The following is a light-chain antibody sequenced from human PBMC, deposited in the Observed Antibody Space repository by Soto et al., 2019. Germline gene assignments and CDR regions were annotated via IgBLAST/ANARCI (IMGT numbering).Light chain of an antibody. V-gene: IGLV1-40*01. CDR2: GNS. CDR3: QSYDSSLSGPYV. J-gene: IGLJ1*01. CDR1: SSNIGAGYD. Sequence: QSVLTQPPSVSGAPGQRVTISCTGSSSNIGAGYDVHWYQQLPGTAPKLLIYGNSNRPSGVPDRFSGSKSGTSASLAITRLQAEDEADYYCQSYDSSLSGPYVFGTGTKVNVL.